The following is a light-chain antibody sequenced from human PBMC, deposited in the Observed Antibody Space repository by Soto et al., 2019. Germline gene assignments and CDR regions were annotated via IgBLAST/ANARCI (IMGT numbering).Light chain of an antibody. J-gene: IGKJ1*01. Sequence: EIVVTQSPATLSVSPGERATLSCRASQSVSSNLAWYQQKPGQAPRLLIYGASTRANGIPARFSGSGSGKEFTLTISSLQSEDFAVYYCQQYNNWPPWTFGQGTKVEIK. CDR1: QSVSSN. V-gene: IGKV3-15*01. CDR3: QQYNNWPPWT. CDR2: GAS.